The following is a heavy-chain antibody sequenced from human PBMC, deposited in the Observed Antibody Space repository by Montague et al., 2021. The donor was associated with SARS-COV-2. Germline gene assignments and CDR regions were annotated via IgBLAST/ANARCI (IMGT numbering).Heavy chain of an antibody. Sequence: TLSLTCTVSGGSISSGGYYWSWIRQRPGKGLEWIAYTYYSGSTYYNPSLKSRVSISVATSKNPFSLKLSSVTAADTALYYCARARTRFSLIVVVIDTFDIWGQGTMVTVSS. V-gene: IGHV4-31*03. CDR1: GGSISSGGYY. J-gene: IGHJ3*02. D-gene: IGHD3-22*01. CDR3: ARARTRFSLIVVVIDTFDI. CDR2: TYYSGST.